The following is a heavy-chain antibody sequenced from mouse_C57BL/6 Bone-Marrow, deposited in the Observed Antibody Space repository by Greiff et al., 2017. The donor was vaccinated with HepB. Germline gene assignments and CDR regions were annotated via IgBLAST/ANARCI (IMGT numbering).Heavy chain of an antibody. CDR1: GYAFSSYW. CDR3: ARFYYYGSSFDY. V-gene: IGHV1-80*01. J-gene: IGHJ2*01. D-gene: IGHD1-1*01. Sequence: VQGVESGAELVKPGASVKISCKASGYAFSSYWMNWVKQRPGKGLEWIGQIYPGDGDTNYNGKFKGKATLTADKSSSTAYMQLSSLTSEDSAVYFCARFYYYGSSFDYWGQGTTLTVSS. CDR2: IYPGDGDT.